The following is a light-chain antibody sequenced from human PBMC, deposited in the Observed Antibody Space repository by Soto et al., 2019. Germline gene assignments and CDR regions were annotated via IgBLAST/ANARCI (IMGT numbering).Light chain of an antibody. V-gene: IGKV3-15*01. Sequence: EIVMTQSPATLSVSPGERATLSCRASQSVSTNLAWYQRKPGHTPRLLIYDASTRATGVPLRFGGSGSGTEFTLTISSLQSEDFAVYYCQQYNNWPPITFGQGTRLEIK. CDR1: QSVSTN. CDR2: DAS. J-gene: IGKJ5*01. CDR3: QQYNNWPPIT.